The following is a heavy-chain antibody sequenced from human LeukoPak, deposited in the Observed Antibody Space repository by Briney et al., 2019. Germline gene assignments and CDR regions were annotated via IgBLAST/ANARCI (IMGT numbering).Heavy chain of an antibody. CDR3: ARGGAKGYCSSTSCYAGYYYGMDV. CDR2: IYHSGST. V-gene: IGHV4-4*02. J-gene: IGHJ6*02. D-gene: IGHD2-2*01. Sequence: PSGTLSLTCAVSGGSISSSNWWSWVRQPPGKGLEWIGEIYHSGSTNYNPSLKSRVTISVDTSKNQFSLKLSSVTAADTAVYYCARGGAKGYCSSTSCYAGYYYGMDVWGQGTTVTVSS. CDR1: GGSISSSNW.